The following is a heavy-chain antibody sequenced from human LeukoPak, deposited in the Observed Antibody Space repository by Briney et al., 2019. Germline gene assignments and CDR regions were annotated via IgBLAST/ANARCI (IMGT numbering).Heavy chain of an antibody. J-gene: IGHJ6*03. CDR2: IRYDGSNK. Sequence: GGSLRLSCAASGFAFSSYGMHWVRQAPGKGLEWVAFIRYDGSNKYYADSVKGRFTISRDNSKNTLYLQMNSLRAEDTAVYYCAKPLQAYYYMDVWGKGTTVTVSS. CDR1: GFAFSSYG. V-gene: IGHV3-30*02. CDR3: AKPLQAYYYMDV.